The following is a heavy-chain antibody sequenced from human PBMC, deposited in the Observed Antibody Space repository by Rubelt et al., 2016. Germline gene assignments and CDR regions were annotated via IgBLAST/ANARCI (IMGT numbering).Heavy chain of an antibody. D-gene: IGHD6-13*01. CDR3: AKDMGAAGTDFDY. J-gene: IGHJ4*02. V-gene: IGHV3-23*01. Sequence: RFTISRDNSKNTLYLQINSLRAEDTAVYYCAKDMGAAGTDFDYWGQGTLVTVSS.